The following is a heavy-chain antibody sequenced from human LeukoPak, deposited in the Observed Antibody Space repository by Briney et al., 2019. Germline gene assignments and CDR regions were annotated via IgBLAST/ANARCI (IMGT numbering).Heavy chain of an antibody. CDR2: ISGSGVST. J-gene: IGHJ6*02. V-gene: IGHV3-23*01. D-gene: IGHD5-24*01. CDR1: GFTFSSYA. CDR3: AKDTSNGYTDSYYGMDV. Sequence: GGSLRLSCAASGFTFSSYAISWVRQAPGKGLEWVSTISGSGVSTYYADSVKGRFTISRDNSKNTLYLQMNSLRAEDTAVFYCAKDTSNGYTDSYYGMDVWDQGTTVTVSS.